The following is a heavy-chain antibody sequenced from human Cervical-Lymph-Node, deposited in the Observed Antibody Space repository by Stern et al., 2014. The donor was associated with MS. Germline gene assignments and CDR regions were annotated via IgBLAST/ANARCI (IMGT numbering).Heavy chain of an antibody. CDR2: ISGSGGGT. J-gene: IGHJ4*02. CDR3: AKEGSIAVAGTGFDY. D-gene: IGHD6-19*01. CDR1: GFTFSSYA. Sequence: VQLVESGGGLVQPGGSLRLSCAASGFTFSSYAMSWVRQAPGKGLEWVSAISGSGGGTYYAASVNGRFIIARETTKQTLSMQMNSLRAEDTAVYYCAKEGSIAVAGTGFDYWGQGTLVPVSS. V-gene: IGHV3-23*04.